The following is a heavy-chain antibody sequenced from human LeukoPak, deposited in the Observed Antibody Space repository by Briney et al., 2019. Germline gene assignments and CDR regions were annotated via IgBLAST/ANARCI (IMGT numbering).Heavy chain of an antibody. D-gene: IGHD2-8*01. Sequence: GGSLRLSCAASGFTFDDYGMSWVRQAPGKGLEWVAVISDDGRHNYYADSVKGRFTISRDNSKSTLYLQMNSLRDDDSAAYFCARVYLERLTAGYFDHWGQGTQVTVSP. CDR1: GFTFDDYG. J-gene: IGHJ4*02. CDR3: ARVYLERLTAGYFDH. V-gene: IGHV3-30*03. CDR2: ISDDGRHN.